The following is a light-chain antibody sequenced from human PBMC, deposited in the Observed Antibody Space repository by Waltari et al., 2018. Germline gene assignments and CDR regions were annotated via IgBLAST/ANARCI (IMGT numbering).Light chain of an antibody. V-gene: IGLV2-11*01. CDR1: SSDVGGYNY. CDR3: CSYAGSFLWV. CDR2: EVS. Sequence: QSALTQPRSVSGSPGQSVTISCTGTSSDVGGYNYVSWYQQHPGKAPQLIIYEVSKRPSGVPDRFAGSKSGNTASLTISGLQAEDDADYYCCSYAGSFLWVFGGGTTLTVL. J-gene: IGLJ3*02.